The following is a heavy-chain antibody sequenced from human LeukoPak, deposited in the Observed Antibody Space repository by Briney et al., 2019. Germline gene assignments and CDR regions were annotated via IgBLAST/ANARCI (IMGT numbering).Heavy chain of an antibody. CDR3: ARGSYRTLYYDFWSGYYGESDY. V-gene: IGHV3-21*01. CDR1: GFTFSSYA. Sequence: GGSLRLSCAASGFTFSSYAMSWVRQAPGKGLEWVSSISSSSSYIYYADSVKGRFTISRDNAKNSLYLQMNSLRAEDTAVYYCARGSYRTLYYDFWSGYYGESDYWGQGTLVTVSS. D-gene: IGHD3-3*01. CDR2: ISSSSSYI. J-gene: IGHJ4*02.